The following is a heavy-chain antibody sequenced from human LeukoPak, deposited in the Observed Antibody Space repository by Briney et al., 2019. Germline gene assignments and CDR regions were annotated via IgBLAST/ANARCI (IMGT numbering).Heavy chain of an antibody. CDR1: GGSISSYY. CDR3: ARAGGGYSFDY. D-gene: IGHD5-18*01. Sequence: PSETLSLTCTVSGGSISSYYWSWIRQPPGKGLEWIGYSYDSGSTTHNPSLKSRVTISVDTSRNQFSLKLTSVTAADTAVYYCARAGGGYSFDYWGQGTLVTVSS. CDR2: SYDSGST. J-gene: IGHJ4*02. V-gene: IGHV4-59*01.